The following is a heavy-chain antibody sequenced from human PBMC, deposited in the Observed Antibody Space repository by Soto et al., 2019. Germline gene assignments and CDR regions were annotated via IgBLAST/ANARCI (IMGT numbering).Heavy chain of an antibody. CDR2: IYHSGST. J-gene: IGHJ5*02. CDR3: ARGFTRITIFGVLPSLNWFDP. Sequence: PSETLSLTCAVSGGSISSGGYSWSWIRQPPGKGLEWIGYIYHSGSTYYNPSLKCRVTISVDRSKNQFSLKLSSVTAADTAVYYCARGFTRITIFGVLPSLNWFDPWGQGILVTAPQ. CDR1: GGSISSGGYS. D-gene: IGHD3-3*01. V-gene: IGHV4-30-2*01.